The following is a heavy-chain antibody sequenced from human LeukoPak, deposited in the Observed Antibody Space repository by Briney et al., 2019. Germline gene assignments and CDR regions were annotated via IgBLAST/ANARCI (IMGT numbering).Heavy chain of an antibody. Sequence: GGSLRLSCAASGFTFSSFWMHWVRQAPGKGLVWVSRINSDGSSTSYADSVKGRFTISRDNAKNTLYLQMNSLRAEDTAVYYCARAYYYGSGSYSYYGMDVWGQGTTVTVSS. V-gene: IGHV3-74*01. J-gene: IGHJ6*02. D-gene: IGHD3-10*01. CDR3: ARAYYYGSGSYSYYGMDV. CDR2: INSDGSST. CDR1: GFTFSSFW.